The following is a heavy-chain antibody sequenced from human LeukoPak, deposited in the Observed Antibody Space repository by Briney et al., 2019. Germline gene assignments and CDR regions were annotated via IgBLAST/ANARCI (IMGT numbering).Heavy chain of an antibody. Sequence: PSDTLSLPCTVSGDPLSLNIYHWSWIRQAPGKGLEWIGYLYPNGNTHYSPSLRSRVPLSQDPSKNRFSLNLSSLTAADTAVYFCAREYWGVVASTVLGWFDPWGQGTLVTVSS. V-gene: IGHV4-61*03. J-gene: IGHJ5*02. CDR3: AREYWGVVASTVLGWFDP. D-gene: IGHD3-16*01. CDR2: LYPNGNT. CDR1: GDPLSLNIYH.